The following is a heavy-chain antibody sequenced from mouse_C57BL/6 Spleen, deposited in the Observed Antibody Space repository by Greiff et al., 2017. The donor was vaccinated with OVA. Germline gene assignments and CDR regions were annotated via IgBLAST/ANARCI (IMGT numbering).Heavy chain of an antibody. CDR3: ARNLYSSHYYAMDY. CDR1: GFSFTRHG. V-gene: IGHV2-2*01. J-gene: IGHJ4*01. CDR2: IWSGGST. D-gene: IGHD2-5*01. Sequence: VPLVESGPGLVQPSQSLSITCTVSGFSFTRHGVHWVRQSPGKGLEWLGVIWSGGSTDYNAAFISRLSISKDNSKSQVFFKMNSLQADDTAIYYCARNLYSSHYYAMDYWGQGTSVTVSS.